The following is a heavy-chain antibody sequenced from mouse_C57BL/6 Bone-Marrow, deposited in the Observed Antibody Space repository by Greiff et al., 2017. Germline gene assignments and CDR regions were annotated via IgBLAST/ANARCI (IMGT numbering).Heavy chain of an antibody. V-gene: IGHV5-17*01. D-gene: IGHD2-2*01. Sequence: EVMLVESGGGLVKPGGSLKLSCAASGFTFSDYGMHWVRQAPEKGLEWVAYISSGSSTIYYADTVKGRFTISRDNAKNTLFLRMTSQRSEDTAMYYCARGYLDYWGQGTTLTVSS. CDR1: GFTFSDYG. CDR3: ARGYLDY. CDR2: ISSGSSTI. J-gene: IGHJ2*01.